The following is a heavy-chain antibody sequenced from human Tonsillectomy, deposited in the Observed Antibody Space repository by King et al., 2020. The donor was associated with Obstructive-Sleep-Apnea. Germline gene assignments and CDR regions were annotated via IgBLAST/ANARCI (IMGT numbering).Heavy chain of an antibody. V-gene: IGHV1-69*01. CDR1: GGTFSSYG. CDR2: IIPMFGTP. J-gene: IGHJ6*02. CDR3: ARELAEGSEIYYYSPMDV. Sequence: QLVQSGAEVKKPGSSVKVSCTSSGGTFSSYGISWVRQAPGQGLVWMGGIIPMFGTPKYEQRFQGRVTITADESTRTAYMELSSLRSEDTAVYFFARELAEGSEIYYYSPMDVWGQGTTVTVSS. D-gene: IGHD5/OR15-5a*01.